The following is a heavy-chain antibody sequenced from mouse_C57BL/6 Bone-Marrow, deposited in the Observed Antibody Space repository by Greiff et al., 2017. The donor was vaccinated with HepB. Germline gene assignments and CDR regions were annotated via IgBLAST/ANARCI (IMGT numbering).Heavy chain of an antibody. CDR2: IYPRSGNT. CDR3: ARRRGRGYFDY. D-gene: IGHD3-3*01. J-gene: IGHJ2*01. Sequence: VQGVESGAELARPGASVKLSCKASGYTFTSYGISWVKQRTGQGLEWIGEIYPRSGNTYYNEKFKGKATLTADKSSSTAYMELRSLTSEDSAVYFCARRRGRGYFDYWGQGTTLTVSS. CDR1: GYTFTSYG. V-gene: IGHV1-81*01.